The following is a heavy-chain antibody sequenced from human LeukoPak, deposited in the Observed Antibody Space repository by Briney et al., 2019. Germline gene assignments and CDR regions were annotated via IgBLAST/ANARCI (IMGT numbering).Heavy chain of an antibody. J-gene: IGHJ5*02. CDR3: ARGRYRIAVAGILWFDP. V-gene: IGHV4-39*01. CDR1: GGSISSSSYY. Sequence: PSETLSLTCTVSGGSISSSSYYWGWIRQPPGKGLEWIGSIYYSGSTYYNPSLKSRVTISVDTSKNQFSLKLSSVTAADTAVYYCARGRYRIAVAGILWFDPWGQGTLVTVSS. D-gene: IGHD6-19*01. CDR2: IYYSGST.